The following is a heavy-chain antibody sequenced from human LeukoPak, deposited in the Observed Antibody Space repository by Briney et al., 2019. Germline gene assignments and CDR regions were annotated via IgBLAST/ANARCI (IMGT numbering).Heavy chain of an antibody. V-gene: IGHV3-23*01. CDR3: AISYHYGSGSPNWFDP. J-gene: IGHJ5*02. D-gene: IGHD3-10*01. Sequence: GGSLRLSCAASGFTFSSYAMSWVRQAPGKGLEWVSAISGSGGSTYYADSVKGRFTISRDNSKNTLYLQMNSLRAEDTAVYYCAISYHYGSGSPNWFDPWGQGTLVTVSS. CDR2: ISGSGGST. CDR1: GFTFSSYA.